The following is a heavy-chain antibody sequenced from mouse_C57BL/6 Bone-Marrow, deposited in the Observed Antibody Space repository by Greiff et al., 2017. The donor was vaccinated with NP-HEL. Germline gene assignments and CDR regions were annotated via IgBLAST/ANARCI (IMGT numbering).Heavy chain of an antibody. V-gene: IGHV8-12*01. CDR2: IYWDDDK. Sequence: QVTLKESGPGILQSSQTLSLTCSFSGFSLSTSGMGVSWIRQPSGKGLEWLAHIYWDDDKRYNPSLKSRLTISKATSRNQVFLKITSVDTADTATYYCARRGQLDWFAYWGQGTLVTVSA. CDR3: ARRGQLDWFAY. CDR1: GFSLSTSGMG. D-gene: IGHD3-2*01. J-gene: IGHJ3*01.